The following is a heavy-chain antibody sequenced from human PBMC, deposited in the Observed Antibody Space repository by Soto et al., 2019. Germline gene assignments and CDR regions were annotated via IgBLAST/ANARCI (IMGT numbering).Heavy chain of an antibody. J-gene: IGHJ3*01. CDR2: ISGFGGST. D-gene: IGHD2-15*01. CDR3: AKTNFGGNVLGAFDF. CDR1: GFSFSSYA. V-gene: IGHV3-23*01. Sequence: EVQLLDSGGGLVQPGGSLRLSCAASGFSFSSYAMSWVRQAPGKGLEWVSAISGFGGSTYYADSVKGRFTISRDNSKNTLYLQMNSLRAEDTAVYYCAKTNFGGNVLGAFDFWGQGTMVTVSS.